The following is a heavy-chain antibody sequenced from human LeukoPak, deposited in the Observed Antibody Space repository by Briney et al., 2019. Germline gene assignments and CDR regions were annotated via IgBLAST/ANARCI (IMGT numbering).Heavy chain of an antibody. CDR1: GFTFSSYS. Sequence: GGSLRLSCAASGFTFSSYSMNLVRQAPCKGLKWVSSISSSSSYIYYADSVKGRFTISRDNAKNSLYLQMNSLRAEDTAVYYCARDSGSYSPEIDYWGQGTRVTVSS. J-gene: IGHJ4*02. CDR2: ISSSSSYI. CDR3: ARDSGSYSPEIDY. V-gene: IGHV3-21*01. D-gene: IGHD1-26*01.